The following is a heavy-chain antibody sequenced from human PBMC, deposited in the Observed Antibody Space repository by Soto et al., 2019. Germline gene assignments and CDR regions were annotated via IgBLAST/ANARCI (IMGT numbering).Heavy chain of an antibody. D-gene: IGHD3-22*01. V-gene: IGHV1-18*01. J-gene: IGHJ4*02. CDR1: GYTFTSYG. Sequence: ASVKVSCKASGYTFTSYGISWVRQAPGQGLEWMGWISAYNGNTNYAQKLQGRVTMTTDTSTSTAYMELRSLRSDDTAVYYCARVRTVIVVVKACPFDYWGQGTMVTVYS. CDR2: ISAYNGNT. CDR3: ARVRTVIVVVKACPFDY.